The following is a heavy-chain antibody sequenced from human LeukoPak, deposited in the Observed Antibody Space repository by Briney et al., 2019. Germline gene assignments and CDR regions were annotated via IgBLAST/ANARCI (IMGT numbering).Heavy chain of an antibody. J-gene: IGHJ6*02. CDR3: AKESLDTEQRNYNYYGMDV. V-gene: IGHV3-23*01. D-gene: IGHD1-1*01. CDR2: ISASGDRT. Sequence: PGGSLRLSCAASGFTFSNYDISWVRQTPEKGLEWVAAISASGDRTYYADSVRGRFAISRDNSRNTLYVQVNSLRAEDTAVYYCAKESLDTEQRNYNYYGMDVWGQGTTVTVSS. CDR1: GFTFSNYD.